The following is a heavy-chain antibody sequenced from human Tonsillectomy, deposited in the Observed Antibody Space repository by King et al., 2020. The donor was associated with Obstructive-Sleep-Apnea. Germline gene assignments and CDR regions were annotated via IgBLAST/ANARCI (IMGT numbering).Heavy chain of an antibody. D-gene: IGHD3-22*01. Sequence: QLVQSGAEVKKPGASVKVSCKASGYTFTCYYIHLVRQAPGQGLEWMGWISPNSGATKYAQKFHDRVTKTRDTSLSTAYMDLRRLKYDDTAIYYCARDMSAYDSTSPAYWGQGTLVTVSS. CDR1: GYTFTCYY. CDR2: ISPNSGAT. V-gene: IGHV1-2*02. J-gene: IGHJ4*02. CDR3: ARDMSAYDSTSPAY.